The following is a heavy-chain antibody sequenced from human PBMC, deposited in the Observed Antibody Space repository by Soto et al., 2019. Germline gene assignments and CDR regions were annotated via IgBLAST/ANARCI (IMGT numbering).Heavy chain of an antibody. V-gene: IGHV1-69*13. CDR3: ARDGSGYRSRASPMDV. J-gene: IGHJ6*02. CDR1: GDTLGSYA. Sequence: GASVKVSCKASGDTLGSYAISWVRQAPGQGLEWMGGIIPIFGTANYAQKFQGRVTITADESTSTAYMELSSLRSEDTAVYYCARDGSGYRSRASPMDVWGQGTTVTVSS. D-gene: IGHD3-22*01. CDR2: IIPIFGTA.